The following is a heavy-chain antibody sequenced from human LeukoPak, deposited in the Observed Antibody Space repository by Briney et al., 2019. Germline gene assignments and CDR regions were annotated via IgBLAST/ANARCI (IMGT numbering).Heavy chain of an antibody. CDR1: GFTFNTYW. V-gene: IGHV3-7*03. J-gene: IGHJ4*02. CDR2: IKEDGSET. Sequence: GGPLRLSCAASGFTFNTYWMGWVRQAPGKGLDWLGNIKEDGSETYYVDFLKGRITISRDNAKNSLSLQMNSLRVEDTAVYYCARDRGWLTSDYWGQGTLVTVSS. CDR3: ARDRGWLTSDY. D-gene: IGHD3-10*01.